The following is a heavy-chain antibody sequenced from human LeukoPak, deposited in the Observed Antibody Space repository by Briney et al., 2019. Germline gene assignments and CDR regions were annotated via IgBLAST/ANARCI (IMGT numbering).Heavy chain of an antibody. CDR2: INRN. CDR1: GGSFSDFH. D-gene: IGHD3-22*01. Sequence: PSETLSLTCGVYGGSFSDFHWTWIRQFPGKGLEWIGEINRNNYNPSLKSRVTISLDTSKNQFSLNLTSVTAADTAVYYCARGRRAFYESRGNRFYYYMDVWGKGTTVIVSS. CDR3: ARGRRAFYESRGNRFYYYMDV. J-gene: IGHJ6*03. V-gene: IGHV4-34*01.